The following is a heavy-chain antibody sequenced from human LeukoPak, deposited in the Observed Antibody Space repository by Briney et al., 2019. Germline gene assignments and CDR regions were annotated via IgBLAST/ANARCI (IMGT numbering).Heavy chain of an antibody. Sequence: GGSLRLSCAASGFTFSSYAMHWVRQPPGKGLEWVAVISYDGNNKYYADSVKGRFTISRDNSKNTLYMQMNSLRAEDTAVYYCARDPKGYCSGGICYLYYFDFWGQGTLVTVSS. CDR1: GFTFSSYA. CDR3: ARDPKGYCSGGICYLYYFDF. J-gene: IGHJ4*02. V-gene: IGHV3-30-3*01. D-gene: IGHD2-15*01. CDR2: ISYDGNNK.